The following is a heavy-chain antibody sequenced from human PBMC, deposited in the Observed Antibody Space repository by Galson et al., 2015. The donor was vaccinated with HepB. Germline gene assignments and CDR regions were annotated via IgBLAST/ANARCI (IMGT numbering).Heavy chain of an antibody. D-gene: IGHD5-24*01. CDR2: IIPMFAPA. CDR3: ARAAGEMPINKEEDLYYGMDV. CDR1: GGTFSNYA. J-gene: IGHJ6*02. Sequence: SVKVSCKASGGTFSNYAISWVRQAPGQGLEWMGGIIPMFAPANYAQKFQGRVTIPADKSTSTAYMELSSLRSGDTAVYYCARAAGEMPINKEEDLYYGMDVWGQGTTVTVSS. V-gene: IGHV1-69*06.